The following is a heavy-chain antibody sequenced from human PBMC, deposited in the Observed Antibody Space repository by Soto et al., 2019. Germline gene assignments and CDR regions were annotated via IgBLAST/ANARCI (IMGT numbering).Heavy chain of an antibody. Sequence: SETLSLTCTVSGGSISSGGYYWSWIRQHPGKGLEWIGYIYYSGSTYYNPSLKSRVTISVDTSKNQFSLKLSSVTAADTAVYYCARERGRNQEWYVVDYWGQGTLVTVSS. CDR3: ARERGRNQEWYVVDY. J-gene: IGHJ4*02. CDR2: IYYSGST. V-gene: IGHV4-31*03. D-gene: IGHD3-3*01. CDR1: GGSISSGGYY.